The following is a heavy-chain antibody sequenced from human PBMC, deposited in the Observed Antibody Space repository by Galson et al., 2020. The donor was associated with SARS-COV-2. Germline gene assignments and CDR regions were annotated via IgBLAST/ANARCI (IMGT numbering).Heavy chain of an antibody. D-gene: IGHD3-22*01. V-gene: IGHV4-59*01. Sequence: SETLSLTCTVAGGSISSYYWSWIRQPPGKGLEWIGYIYYSGSTNYNPSLKSRVTRSVDTSKNQFSLKLSSVTDADTAVYYCVGYYQNWFDRWCQGTLVTVSS. CDR1: GGSISSYY. CDR3: VGYYQNWFDR. J-gene: IGHJ5*02. CDR2: IYYSGST.